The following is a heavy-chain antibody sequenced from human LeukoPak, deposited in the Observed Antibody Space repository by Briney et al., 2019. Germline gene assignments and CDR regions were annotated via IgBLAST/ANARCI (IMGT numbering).Heavy chain of an antibody. CDR2: IYPGESDN. J-gene: IGHJ3*02. Sequence: GVSLKIPCKGSGYSFTSYWIGWVRQMPGKGVEWMGIIYPGESDNRYSPSFQGQVTISAGKSISTADLQWTSLKASDTAMYYCARRYYYDSSGYSGAFDIWGQGTMVSVCS. CDR1: GYSFTSYW. D-gene: IGHD3-22*01. V-gene: IGHV5-51*03. CDR3: ARRYYYDSSGYSGAFDI.